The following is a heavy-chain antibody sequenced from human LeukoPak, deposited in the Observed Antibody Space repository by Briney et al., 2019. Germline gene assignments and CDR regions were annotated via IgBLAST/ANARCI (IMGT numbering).Heavy chain of an antibody. D-gene: IGHD3-22*01. CDR2: IIPIFGTA. J-gene: IGHJ4*02. CDR3: ATGRSGYYWGPFDY. Sequence: SVKVSCKASGGTFSSYAISWVRQAPGQGLEWMGGIIPIFGTANYAQKFQGRVTITTDESTSTAYMELSSLRSEDTAVYYCATGRSGYYWGPFDYWGQGTLVTVSS. CDR1: GGTFSSYA. V-gene: IGHV1-69*05.